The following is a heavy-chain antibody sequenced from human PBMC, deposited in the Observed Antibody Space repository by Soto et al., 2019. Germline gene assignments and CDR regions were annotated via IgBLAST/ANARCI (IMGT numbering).Heavy chain of an antibody. CDR1: GYTFTSYD. Sequence: QVQLVQSGAEVKKPGASVKVSCKASGYTFTSYDINWVRQATGQGLEWMGWMNPNSGNTGYAQKFQGRVTMTRNTYXSXXYMELSSLRSEDTAVYYCARGAWYYDSSGYYPCDYWGQGTLVTVSS. CDR3: ARGAWYYDSSGYYPCDY. V-gene: IGHV1-8*01. CDR2: MNPNSGNT. J-gene: IGHJ4*02. D-gene: IGHD3-22*01.